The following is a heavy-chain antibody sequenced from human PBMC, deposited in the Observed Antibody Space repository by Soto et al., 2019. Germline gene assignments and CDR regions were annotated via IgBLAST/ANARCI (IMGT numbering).Heavy chain of an antibody. D-gene: IGHD3-22*01. J-gene: IGHJ4*02. Sequence: ASVKVSCKASGGTFSSYAISWVRQAPRQGLEWMGGIIPIFGTANYAQKFQGRVTITADKSTSTAYMELSSLRSEDTAVYYCAGTYYYDSSGYYHYWGQGTLVTVSS. CDR3: AGTYYYDSSGYYHY. V-gene: IGHV1-69*06. CDR2: IIPIFGTA. CDR1: GGTFSSYA.